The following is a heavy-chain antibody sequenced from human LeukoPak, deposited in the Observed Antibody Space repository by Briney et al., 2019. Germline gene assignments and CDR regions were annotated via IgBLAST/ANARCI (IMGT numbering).Heavy chain of an antibody. D-gene: IGHD1-14*01. CDR1: GFSLSDYY. J-gene: IGHJ5*02. CDR3: TRDPEYSDT. Sequence: GGSLRLSCAASGFSLSDYYINWIRQAPGRGLEWIAYITGSGESVYYADSVKGRFSVSRDNAANSVFLQMDSLRVDDSAVYHCTRDPEYSDTWGPGTLVTVSS. CDR2: ITGSGESV. V-gene: IGHV3-11*01.